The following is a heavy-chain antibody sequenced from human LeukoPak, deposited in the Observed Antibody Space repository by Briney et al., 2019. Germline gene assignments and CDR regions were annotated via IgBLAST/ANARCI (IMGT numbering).Heavy chain of an antibody. CDR3: ARVSSTAFDH. D-gene: IGHD1-26*01. CDR1: GFTFSDYY. Sequence: GSPRLSCAASGFTFSDYYMSWIRQAPGKGLEWVSYISTTGNTIYYADSVKGRFTISRDNAKNSLYLQMNSLRAEDTAVYYCARVSSTAFDHWGQGTLVTVSS. V-gene: IGHV3-11*01. J-gene: IGHJ4*02. CDR2: ISTTGNTI.